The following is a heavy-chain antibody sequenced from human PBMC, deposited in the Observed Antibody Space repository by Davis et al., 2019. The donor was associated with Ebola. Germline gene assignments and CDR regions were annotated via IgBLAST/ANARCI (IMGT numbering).Heavy chain of an antibody. J-gene: IGHJ4*02. CDR1: GYTFTSYY. Sequence: ASVKISCKASGYTFTSYYMHWVRQAPGQGLEWMGIINPSGGSTSYAQKFQGRVTITRDTSASTAYMELSSLRSEDTAVYYCARYCGGDCYSGPRWAIDYWGQGTLVTVSS. CDR3: ARYCGGDCYSGPRWAIDY. CDR2: INPSGGST. D-gene: IGHD2-21*02. V-gene: IGHV1-46*01.